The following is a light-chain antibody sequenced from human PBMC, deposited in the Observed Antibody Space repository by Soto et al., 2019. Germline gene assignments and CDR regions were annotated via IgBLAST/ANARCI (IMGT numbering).Light chain of an antibody. CDR1: RSLTSTY. J-gene: IGKJ1*01. Sequence: EIVLTQSPGTLSLSPGERAALSCRASRSLTSTYLAWYQQKAGQAPRLLIYGASSRATGIPDRFSGWGSRTDFTLTISRLQPEDFAVYYCQHYSYSTWACGQGTKVDI. CDR3: QHYSYSTWA. CDR2: GAS. V-gene: IGKV3-20*01.